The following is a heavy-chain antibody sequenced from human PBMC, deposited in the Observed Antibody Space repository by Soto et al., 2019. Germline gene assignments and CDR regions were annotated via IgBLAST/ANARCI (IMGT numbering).Heavy chain of an antibody. V-gene: IGHV5-10-1*01. D-gene: IGHD3-3*02. J-gene: IGHJ6*02. CDR2: IDPSDSYS. Sequence: SLKISCKASGYNFTTFWISWMRQVPGKGLEWMGRIDPSDSYSNYSPSFQGHITISADKSINTAYLHFSNLKASDTAVYYCARHFPLPTDLQFYYYYYYGVDVWGHGTAVTVS. CDR1: GYNFTTFW. CDR3: ARHFPLPTDLQFYYYYYYGVDV.